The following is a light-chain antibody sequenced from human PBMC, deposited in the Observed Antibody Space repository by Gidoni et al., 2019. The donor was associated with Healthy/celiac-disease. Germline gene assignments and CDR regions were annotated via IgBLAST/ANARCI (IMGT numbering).Light chain of an antibody. CDR3: QQRSNQLT. Sequence: EIVLPQSPATLSLSPGERATLSCRASQSVSSYLAWYQQKPGQAPRLLIYDASNRATGIPARFSGSGSGTDFTLTISSLEPEDFAVYYCQQRSNQLTFGGGTKVEIK. CDR2: DAS. CDR1: QSVSSY. V-gene: IGKV3-11*01. J-gene: IGKJ4*01.